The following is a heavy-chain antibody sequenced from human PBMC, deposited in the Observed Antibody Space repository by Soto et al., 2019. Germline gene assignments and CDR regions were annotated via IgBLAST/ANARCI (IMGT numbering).Heavy chain of an antibody. V-gene: IGHV4-31*03. Sequence: SETLSLTCTVSGGSISSAFYYWTWIRQHPGKGLEWIGYIYYSGTTYYNPSLQSRTTISVDTSKNQFSLKLSSMTAADTAVYYCARAADGEYIGGWFDPWGQGTLVTVSS. CDR2: IYYSGTT. CDR1: GGSISSAFYY. J-gene: IGHJ5*02. D-gene: IGHD3-16*01. CDR3: ARAADGEYIGGWFDP.